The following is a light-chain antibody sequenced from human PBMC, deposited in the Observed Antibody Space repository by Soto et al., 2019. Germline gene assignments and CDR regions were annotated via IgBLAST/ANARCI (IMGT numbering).Light chain of an antibody. J-gene: IGLJ3*02. V-gene: IGLV2-14*01. CDR1: SSDVGAYNY. CDR2: EVS. CDR3: ASYTSSSTWV. Sequence: QSALTQPASVSGSPGQSITISCTGTSSDVGAYNYVSWYQQHPGTAPKLMIYEVSSRPSGVSNRFSGSKSGNTASLTISGLQAEDEADYYCASYTSSSTWVFGGGTKVTVL.